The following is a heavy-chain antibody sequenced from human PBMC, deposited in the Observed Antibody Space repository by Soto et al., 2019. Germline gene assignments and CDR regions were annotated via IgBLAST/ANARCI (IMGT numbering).Heavy chain of an antibody. CDR2: IYYSGST. V-gene: IGHV4-59*01. CDR1: GGSISSYY. D-gene: IGHD3-3*01. CDR3: ARVAGIYYDFWSGYYSSAPYYCDY. Sequence: SETLSLTCTVSGGSISSYYWSWIRQPPGKGLEWIGYIYYSGSTNYNTSLKSRVTISVDTSKNQFSLKLSSVTAADTAVYYCARVAGIYYDFWSGYYSSAPYYCDYWGQGTGHRLL. J-gene: IGHJ4*02.